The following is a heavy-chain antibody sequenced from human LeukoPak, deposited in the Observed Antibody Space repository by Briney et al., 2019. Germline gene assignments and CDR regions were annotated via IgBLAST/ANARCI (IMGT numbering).Heavy chain of an antibody. V-gene: IGHV3-66*01. CDR1: GFTVSNNY. D-gene: IGHD5-24*01. J-gene: IGHJ4*02. Sequence: GSLRLSCAASGFTVSNNYMSWVRQAPGKGLEWVSVIYSGGSTYYADSVRGRFTISRDSSKNTLYLQMSSLRAEDTAVYFCARGIWLQCFDYWGQGTLVTVS. CDR2: IYSGGST. CDR3: ARGIWLQCFDY.